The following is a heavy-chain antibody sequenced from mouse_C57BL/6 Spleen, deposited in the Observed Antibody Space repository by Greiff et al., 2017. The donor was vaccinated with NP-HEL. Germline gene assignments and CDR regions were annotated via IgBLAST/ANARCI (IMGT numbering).Heavy chain of an antibody. V-gene: IGHV1-69*01. CDR3: ARYDGYYDDY. CDR1: GYTFTSYW. CDR2: IDPSDSYT. J-gene: IGHJ2*01. Sequence: VQLQQPGAELVMPGASVKLSCKASGYTFTSYWMHWVKQRPGQGLEWIGEIDPSDSYTNYNQKFKGKSTLTVDKSSSTAYMQLSSLKSEDSAVYYFARYDGYYDDYWGQGTTLTVSS. D-gene: IGHD2-3*01.